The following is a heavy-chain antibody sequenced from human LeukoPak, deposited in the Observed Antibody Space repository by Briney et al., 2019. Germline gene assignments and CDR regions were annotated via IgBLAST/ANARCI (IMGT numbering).Heavy chain of an antibody. CDR3: ITGDYDSSGYYPNDY. V-gene: IGHV3-64D*06. D-gene: IGHD3-22*01. Sequence: GSLGLSFSASGFPFSRYAMLWVRPASGKGPEYVSAISTSGGSTHCEDSVKDRFTISRDNSKNTLYLQMSSLRDEDTAVYYCITGDYDSSGYYPNDYWGQGTLVTVSS. CDR2: ISTSGGST. CDR1: GFPFSRYA. J-gene: IGHJ4*02.